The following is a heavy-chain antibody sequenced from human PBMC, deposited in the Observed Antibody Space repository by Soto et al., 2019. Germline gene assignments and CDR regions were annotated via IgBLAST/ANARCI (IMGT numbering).Heavy chain of an antibody. Sequence: SETLSLTCAVYGGSFSGYYWSWIRQPPGKGLEWIGEINHSGSTNYNPSLKSRVTISVDTSKNQFSLKLSSVTAVDTAVYYCAREGGVVATGIGAYYYMDVWGKGTTVTVSS. D-gene: IGHD5-12*01. J-gene: IGHJ6*03. V-gene: IGHV4-34*01. CDR2: INHSGST. CDR3: AREGGVVATGIGAYYYMDV. CDR1: GGSFSGYY.